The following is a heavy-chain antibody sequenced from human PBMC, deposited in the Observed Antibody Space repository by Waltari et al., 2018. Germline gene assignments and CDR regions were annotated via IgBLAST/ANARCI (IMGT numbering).Heavy chain of an antibody. CDR3: ARGVAAAGTLDDAFDI. Sequence: QVQLQESGPGLVKPSQTLSLTCTVSGGSISSGSYYWSWIRQPAGKGLEWIGYIYTSGSTNYNPSLKSRVTISVDTSKTQFSLKLSSVTAADTAVYYCARGVAAAGTLDDAFDIWGQGTMVTVSS. V-gene: IGHV4-61*09. CDR2: IYTSGST. CDR1: GGSISSGSYY. D-gene: IGHD6-13*01. J-gene: IGHJ3*02.